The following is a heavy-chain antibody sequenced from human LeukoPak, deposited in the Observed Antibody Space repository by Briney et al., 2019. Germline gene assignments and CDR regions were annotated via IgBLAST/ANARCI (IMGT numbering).Heavy chain of an antibody. CDR1: GFTFSSYG. V-gene: IGHV3-33*01. D-gene: IGHD3-22*01. CDR2: IWYDGSNK. CDR3: AREFYYYDSSGPPFDY. J-gene: IGHJ4*02. Sequence: PGRSLRLSCAASGFTFSSYGMHWVRQAPGKGLEWVAVIWYDGSNKYYADSVKGRFTISRDNSKNTLYQQMNSLRAEDTAVYYCAREFYYYDSSGPPFDYWGQGTLVTVSS.